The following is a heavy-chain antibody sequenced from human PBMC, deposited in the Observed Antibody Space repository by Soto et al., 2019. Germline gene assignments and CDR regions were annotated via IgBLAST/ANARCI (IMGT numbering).Heavy chain of an antibody. CDR2: ISGSGDRT. J-gene: IGHJ6*02. Sequence: EEQLLESGGGLVQPGGSLRLSCAASGFSLSTYAISWVRQAPGKGLEWVSTISGSGDRTYQADSVKGRFTISRDNSKNTLYLQMNSLRVEDTAVYYCAKTQPTPHDHFSHGLDVWGQGTTVAVSS. CDR3: AKTQPTPHDHFSHGLDV. CDR1: GFSLSTYA. V-gene: IGHV3-23*01.